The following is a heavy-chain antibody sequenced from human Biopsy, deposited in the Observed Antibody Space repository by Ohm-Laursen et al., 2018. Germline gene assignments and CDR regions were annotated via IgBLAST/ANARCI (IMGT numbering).Heavy chain of an antibody. CDR3: VRGVDYYDPYHYYALDV. D-gene: IGHD3-22*01. CDR1: GESFNGYY. J-gene: IGHJ6*02. CDR2: INHSGRT. V-gene: IGHV4-34*01. Sequence: SDTLSLTCFVYGESFNGYYWSWVRQTPGKGLEWIGEINHSGRTNYNPSLKSRVTISVDTSKNQSSLKVRSVTAADTAVYYCVRGVDYYDPYHYYALDVWGQGTTVTVSS.